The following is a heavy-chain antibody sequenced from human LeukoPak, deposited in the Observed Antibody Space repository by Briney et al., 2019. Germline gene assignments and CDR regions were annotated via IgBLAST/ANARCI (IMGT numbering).Heavy chain of an antibody. CDR2: IKQDGSEK. CDR3: ARDRATLDY. J-gene: IGHJ4*01. D-gene: IGHD2/OR15-2a*01. V-gene: IGHV3-7*01. Sequence: GGSLRFSCAASGFTFRSYWMSWVRQAPGKGLEWVANIKQDGSEKYYVDSVKGRFTISRDNAKNSLHLQMNSLRAEDTAVYYCARDRATLDYWGQGTLVTVSS. CDR1: GFTFRSYW.